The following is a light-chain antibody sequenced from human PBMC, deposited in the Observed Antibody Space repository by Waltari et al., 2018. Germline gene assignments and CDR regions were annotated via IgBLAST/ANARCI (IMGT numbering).Light chain of an antibody. CDR2: NHH. V-gene: IGLV1-44*01. CDR3: ATWDDSLKGFV. J-gene: IGLJ1*01. Sequence: QSGLTQPPSASGTPGQRVTIPCSGRSSDIGSNTGTRYQHLPGTAPIFLIYNHHYRPSGVPDRFSGSKSGHSASLAISGLQSEDEAVFSCATWDDSLKGFVFGSGTKVTVL. CDR1: SSDIGSNT.